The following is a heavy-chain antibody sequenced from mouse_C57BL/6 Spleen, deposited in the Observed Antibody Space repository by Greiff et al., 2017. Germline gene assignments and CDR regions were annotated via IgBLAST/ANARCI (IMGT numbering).Heavy chain of an antibody. CDR3: ARGPITTVERDYAMDY. Sequence: EVQRVESGPELVKPGASVKISCKASGYSFTDYNMNWVKQSNGKSLEWIGVINPNYGTTSYNQKFKGKATLTVDQSSSTAYMQLNSLTSEDSAVYYCARGPITTVERDYAMDYWGQGTSVTVSS. CDR2: INPNYGTT. J-gene: IGHJ4*01. CDR1: GYSFTDYN. D-gene: IGHD1-1*01. V-gene: IGHV1-39*01.